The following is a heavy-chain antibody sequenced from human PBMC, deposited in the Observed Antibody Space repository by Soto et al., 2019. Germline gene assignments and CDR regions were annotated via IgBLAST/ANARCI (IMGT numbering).Heavy chain of an antibody. V-gene: IGHV5-51*01. J-gene: IGHJ5*02. CDR2: IYPGDSDT. CDR3: ARGYCTTTICDPWFDP. CDR1: GDSVTSYP. Sequence: GASPMISSSCVGDSVTSYPIAWVCKMTGKGLEWMGIIYPGDSDTRYSPSFQGQVTISADKSISTVYLQWSSLKASDTAIYYCARGYCTTTICDPWFDPWGQGTLVNVS. D-gene: IGHD2-2*01.